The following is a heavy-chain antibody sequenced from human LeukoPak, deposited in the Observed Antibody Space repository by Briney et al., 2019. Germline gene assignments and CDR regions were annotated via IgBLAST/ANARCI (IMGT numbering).Heavy chain of an antibody. J-gene: IGHJ4*02. CDR1: GYTFTSYG. Sequence: GASVKVSCKASGYTFTSYGISWVRQAPGQGLEGMGWISAYNGNTNYAQKLQGRVTMTTDTSTSTAYMELRSLRPDDTAVYYCARAVAGIPYFDYWGQGTLVTVSS. D-gene: IGHD6-19*01. V-gene: IGHV1-18*01. CDR3: ARAVAGIPYFDY. CDR2: ISAYNGNT.